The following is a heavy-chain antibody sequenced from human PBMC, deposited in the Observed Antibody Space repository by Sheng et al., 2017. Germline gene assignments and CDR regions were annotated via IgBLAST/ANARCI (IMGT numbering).Heavy chain of an antibody. V-gene: IGHV4-38-2*01. J-gene: IGHJ6*01. CDR1: GYSISSGYY. Sequence: QVQLQESGPGLVKPSETLSLTCAVSGYSISSGYYWGWIRQPPGKGLEWIGSIYHSGSTYYNPSLKSRVTISVDTSKNQFSLKLSSVTAADTAVYYCATLHQIVGXTTRYYYGMDVWGPKGPRSPS. CDR2: IYHSGST. CDR3: ATLHQIVGXTTRYYYGMDV. D-gene: IGHD1-26*01.